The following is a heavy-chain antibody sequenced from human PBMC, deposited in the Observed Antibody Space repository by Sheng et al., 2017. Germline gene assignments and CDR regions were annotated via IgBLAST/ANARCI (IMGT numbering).Heavy chain of an antibody. D-gene: IGHD3-9*01. CDR3: ARNFDWLGSYAFDI. Sequence: QVQLQESGPGLVKPSQTLSLTCAVSGGSISSGGYSWSWIRQPPGKGLEWIGYIYYSGSTYYNPSLKSRVTISVDTSKNQFSLKLSSVTAADTAVYYCARNFDWLGSYAFDIWGQGTMVTVSS. CDR1: GGSISSGGYS. V-gene: IGHV4-30-4*07. CDR2: IYYSGST. J-gene: IGHJ3*02.